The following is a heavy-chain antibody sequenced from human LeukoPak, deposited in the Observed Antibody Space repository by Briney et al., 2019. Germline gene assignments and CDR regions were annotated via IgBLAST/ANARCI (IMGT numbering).Heavy chain of an antibody. D-gene: IGHD3-22*01. CDR3: ATPSLHYYDSSGYYPPDAFDI. CDR2: IYPGDSDT. Sequence: GESLKISCKGSGYSFTSYWIGWVRQMPGKGLEWTGIIYPGDSDTRYSPSFQGQVTISADKSISTAYLQWSSLKASDTAMYYCATPSLHYYDSSGYYPPDAFDIWGQGTMVTVSS. J-gene: IGHJ3*02. CDR1: GYSFTSYW. V-gene: IGHV5-51*01.